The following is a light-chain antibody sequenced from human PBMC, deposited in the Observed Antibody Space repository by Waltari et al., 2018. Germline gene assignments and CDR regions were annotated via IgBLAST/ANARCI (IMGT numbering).Light chain of an antibody. CDR3: QAWDRSPI. J-gene: IGLJ2*01. Sequence: SYELTQPPSVSVSPGQTASITCSGDKLGDQYIHWYQQKPAQSPVLVIHQDNKRPSGIPEGFAGSSSGNTATLTSSGTQAIDEADYFCQAWDRSPIFGGGTKLTVL. V-gene: IGLV3-1*01. CDR2: QDN. CDR1: KLGDQY.